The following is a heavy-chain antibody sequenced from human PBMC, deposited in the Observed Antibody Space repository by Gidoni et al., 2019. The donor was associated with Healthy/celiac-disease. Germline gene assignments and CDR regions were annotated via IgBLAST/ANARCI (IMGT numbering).Heavy chain of an antibody. CDR3: ASAGSGVAVAGTGGAPPPY. D-gene: IGHD6-19*01. CDR2: IWYDGSNK. CDR1: GFTFSSSA. V-gene: IGHV3-33*01. Sequence: QVQLVESGGRVVQPGRSLRLSCAASGFTFSSSAMHWVRQAPGKGLEWVAVIWYDGSNKYYADSVKGRFTISRDNSKNTLYLQMNSLRAEDTAVYYCASAGSGVAVAGTGGAPPPYWGQGTLVTVSS. J-gene: IGHJ4*02.